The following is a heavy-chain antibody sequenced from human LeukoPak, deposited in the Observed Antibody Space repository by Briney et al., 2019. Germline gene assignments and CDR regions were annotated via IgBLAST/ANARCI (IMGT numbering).Heavy chain of an antibody. J-gene: IGHJ3*01. V-gene: IGHV4-59*08. CDR2: IHHSGIS. Sequence: PSETLSLTCTVSGGSISTYYWSWIRQPPGEALEWIGYIHHSGISNYSPSLKSRVTMSVDTSKNQFSLRLTSVTAADTAVYYCARLPACNGGSCFRAFDLWGQGTMVTVSS. CDR3: ARLPACNGGSCFRAFDL. CDR1: GGSISTYY. D-gene: IGHD2-15*01.